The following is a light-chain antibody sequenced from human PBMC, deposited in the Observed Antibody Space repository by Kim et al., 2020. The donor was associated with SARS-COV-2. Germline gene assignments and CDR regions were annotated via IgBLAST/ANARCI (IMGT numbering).Light chain of an antibody. CDR2: YDS. V-gene: IGLV3-21*04. Sequence: APGKAASITCGGNSIGSKSVHWYQQKPGQAPVLVISYDSDRPSGIPERFSGSNSGNTATLTISRVEAGDEADYYCQLWDSSRDPWVFGGGTKLTVL. CDR1: SIGSKS. CDR3: QLWDSSRDPWV. J-gene: IGLJ3*02.